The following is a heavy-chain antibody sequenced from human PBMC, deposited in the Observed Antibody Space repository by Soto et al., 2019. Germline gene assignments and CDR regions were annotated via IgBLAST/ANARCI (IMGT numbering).Heavy chain of an antibody. CDR2: INAGNGNT. Sequence: QVQLVQSGAEVKKPGASVKVSCKASGYTFTSYAMHWVRQAPGQRLEWMGWINAGNGNTKYSQKFQGRVTITRDTAASTAYMERSSRRSEDTAVYYGARAVVAARPMYYYYMDVWGKGTTVTVSS. CDR1: GYTFTSYA. D-gene: IGHD6-6*01. V-gene: IGHV1-3*01. CDR3: ARAVVAARPMYYYYMDV. J-gene: IGHJ6*03.